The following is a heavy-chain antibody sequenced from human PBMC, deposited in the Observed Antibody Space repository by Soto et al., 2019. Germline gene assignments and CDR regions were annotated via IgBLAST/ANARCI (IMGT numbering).Heavy chain of an antibody. J-gene: IGHJ4*02. CDR3: ARRDYSGWFFDY. CDR1: GGSFSGYY. Sequence: QVQLQQWGAGLLKASETLSLTCAVYGGSFSGYYWSWIRQPSGKGLEWIGEINSGGRTNYNPSLKSRVSISVDTSKNQFSLKVRSVIAADTAVYYCARRDYSGWFFDYWGQGTLVTVSS. V-gene: IGHV4-34*01. D-gene: IGHD6-19*01. CDR2: INSGGRT.